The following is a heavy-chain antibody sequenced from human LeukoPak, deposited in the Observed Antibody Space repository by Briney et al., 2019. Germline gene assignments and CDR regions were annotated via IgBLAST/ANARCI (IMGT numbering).Heavy chain of an antibody. J-gene: IGHJ6*02. V-gene: IGHV4-34*01. D-gene: IGHD3-10*01. CDR2: INHSGST. CDR1: GGSFSGYY. CDR3: ARGSMVRGVTNYYYYGMDV. Sequence: SETLSLTCAVYGGSFSGYYWSWIRQPPGKGLEWIGEINHSGSTNYNPSLKSRVTISVDTSKNQFSLKLSSVTAADTAVYYCARGSMVRGVTNYYYYGMDVWSQGTTVTVSS.